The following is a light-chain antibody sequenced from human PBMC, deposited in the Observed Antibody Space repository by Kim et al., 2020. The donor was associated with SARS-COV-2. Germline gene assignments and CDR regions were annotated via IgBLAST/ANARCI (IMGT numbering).Light chain of an antibody. CDR3: QQYGNLIT. CDR1: QSVSSRY. CDR2: GTS. Sequence: LSPGERATLSCRASQSVSSRYLAWYQQKPGQAPRLFIYGTSSRATGIPDRFRGSGSGTDFTLTISRLEPEDFAVYYCQQYGNLITFGQGTRLEIK. V-gene: IGKV3-20*01. J-gene: IGKJ5*01.